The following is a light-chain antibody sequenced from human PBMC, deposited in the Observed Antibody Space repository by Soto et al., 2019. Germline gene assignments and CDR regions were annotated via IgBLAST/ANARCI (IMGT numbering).Light chain of an antibody. CDR3: SSYTTSSTQV. J-gene: IGLJ3*02. V-gene: IGLV2-14*01. Sequence: QSALTQPASVSGSPGQSITISCTGTSSDIGTYNYVSWYQQHPGKVPKHMIYEVSNRPSGVSNRFSGSKSGNTASLAISGLQAEDEADYYCSSYTTSSTQVFGGGTKLTV. CDR1: SSDIGTYNY. CDR2: EVS.